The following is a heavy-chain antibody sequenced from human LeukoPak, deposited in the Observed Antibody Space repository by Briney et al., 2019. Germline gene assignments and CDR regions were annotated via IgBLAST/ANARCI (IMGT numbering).Heavy chain of an antibody. D-gene: IGHD6-19*01. CDR2: ITLGGST. CDR1: GGTLSGHY. V-gene: IGHV4-34*01. J-gene: IGHJ5*02. Sequence: SETLSLTCAVYGGTLSGHYWTWIRQSPGKGLEWIGQITLGGSTDYNPSLKSRVLISVDMSNNQFFLNVTSVTAADTAFYFCSRGAERSGWSDDLWGQGTRVTVSS. CDR3: SRGAERSGWSDDL.